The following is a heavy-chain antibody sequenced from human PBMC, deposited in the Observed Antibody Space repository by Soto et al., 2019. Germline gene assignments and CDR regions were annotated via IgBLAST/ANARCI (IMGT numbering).Heavy chain of an antibody. CDR2: ISSSSSYI. J-gene: IGHJ3*01. CDR3: ARDREGVGAGLF. D-gene: IGHD1-26*01. CDR1: GFTFSTYS. Sequence: VQLVESGGGLVKPGGSLRLSCAASGFTFSTYSMNWVRQAPGKGLEWVSSISSSSSYIYYADSVKGRFTISRDNAKNSLYLQMNSLRAEDTAVYYCARDREGVGAGLFWGQGTKVTVSS. V-gene: IGHV3-21*01.